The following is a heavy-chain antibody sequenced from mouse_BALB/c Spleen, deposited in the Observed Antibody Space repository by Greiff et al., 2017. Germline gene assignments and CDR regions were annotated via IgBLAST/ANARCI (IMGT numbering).Heavy chain of an antibody. D-gene: IGHD2-1*01. J-gene: IGHJ4*01. CDR3: ARSGNAYAMDY. CDR1: GFTFSSFG. Sequence: EVQLVESGGGLVQPGGSRKLSCAASGFTFSSFGMHWVRQAPEKGLEWVAYISSGSSTIYYADTVKGRFTISRDNPKNTLFLQMTSLRSEDTAMYCCARSGNAYAMDYWGQGTSVTVSS. CDR2: ISSGSSTI. V-gene: IGHV5-17*02.